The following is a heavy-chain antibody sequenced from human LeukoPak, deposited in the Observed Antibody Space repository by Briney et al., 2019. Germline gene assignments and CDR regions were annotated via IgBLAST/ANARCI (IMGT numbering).Heavy chain of an antibody. D-gene: IGHD3-16*01. CDR1: GFTFSSYW. J-gene: IGHJ3*02. Sequence: PGGSLRLSCAASGFTFSSYWVNWVRQAPGKGLEWVANIKQDGSEEYYVDSVKGRFTISRDNAKNSLYLQMNSLRAEDTAVYYCARPRWGRPFDASDIWGQGTMVTVSS. CDR3: ARPRWGRPFDASDI. CDR2: IKQDGSEE. V-gene: IGHV3-7*01.